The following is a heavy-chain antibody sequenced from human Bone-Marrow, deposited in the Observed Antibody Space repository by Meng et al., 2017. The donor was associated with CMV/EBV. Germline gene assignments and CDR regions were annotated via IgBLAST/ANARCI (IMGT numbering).Heavy chain of an antibody. CDR2: IKSKTDGGTT. CDR1: GFTFSNAW. V-gene: IGHV3-15*01. Sequence: GESLKISCAASGFTFSNAWMSWVRQAPGKGLEWVGRIKSKTDGGTTDYAAPVKGRFTISRDDSKNTLYLQMNSLKTEDTAVYYCTTPELRFLESHYYYYYGMDVWGQRTTVTVSS. CDR3: TTPELRFLESHYYYYYGMDV. D-gene: IGHD3-3*01. J-gene: IGHJ6*02.